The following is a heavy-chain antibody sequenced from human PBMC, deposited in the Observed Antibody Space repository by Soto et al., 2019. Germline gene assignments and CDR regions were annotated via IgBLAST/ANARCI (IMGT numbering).Heavy chain of an antibody. CDR3: ARHTMTTVTTFDF. CDR2: IYYSGSP. V-gene: IGHV4-39*01. Sequence: QLQLQESGPGLVRPSETLSLTCTVSGDSISSLTYNWGWIRQPPGQGLGWIGNIYYSGSPYSNPSLKSRVTISVDTSKTQFSLRLRSVTAADTALYYCARHTMTTVTTFDFWSQGTLVTVSS. CDR1: GDSISSLTYN. J-gene: IGHJ4*02. D-gene: IGHD4-17*01.